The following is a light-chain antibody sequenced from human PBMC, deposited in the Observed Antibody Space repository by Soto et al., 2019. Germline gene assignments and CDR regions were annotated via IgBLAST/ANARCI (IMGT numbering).Light chain of an antibody. Sequence: ELAMTHSPATLSVSPGERATLAYSASQSVSSKLAWYQQKHVQAPRLLIYDASNRATGIPARFSGIGPGTDGTLTISSLEPEDGAVYDCQQRSNWPITFGQGTRLEIK. CDR1: QSVSSK. CDR3: QQRSNWPIT. CDR2: DAS. V-gene: IGKV3D-11*03. J-gene: IGKJ5*01.